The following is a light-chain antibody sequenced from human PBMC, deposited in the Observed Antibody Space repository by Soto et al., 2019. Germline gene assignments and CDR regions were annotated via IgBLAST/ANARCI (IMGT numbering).Light chain of an antibody. V-gene: IGKV3D-15*01. J-gene: IGKJ4*01. CDR2: GAS. CDR1: QNVSSN. Sequence: EIVMTQSPATLSVSLGERGTLSCRASQNVSSNLAWYQQKPGQAPRPLIYGASTRAAGIPVRFSGSGSETEFTLTISSLQSEDFAIYYCQQYTNWPLTFGGGTKV. CDR3: QQYTNWPLT.